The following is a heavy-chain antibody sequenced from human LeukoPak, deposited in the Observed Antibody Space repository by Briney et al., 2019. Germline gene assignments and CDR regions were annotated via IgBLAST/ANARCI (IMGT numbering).Heavy chain of an antibody. CDR1: GFTFSSYG. Sequence: GGSLRLSCAASGFTFSSYGMHWVRQAPGKGLEWVAYIRCDGTNKYYTDSVKGRFTISRDNSKNTLFLEMNSLRPEDTAVYYCAQKWGQGTVDTGNYFDSWGQGTLVTVSS. CDR2: IRCDGTNK. D-gene: IGHD5-18*01. J-gene: IGHJ4*02. V-gene: IGHV3-30*02. CDR3: AQKWGQGTVDTGNYFDS.